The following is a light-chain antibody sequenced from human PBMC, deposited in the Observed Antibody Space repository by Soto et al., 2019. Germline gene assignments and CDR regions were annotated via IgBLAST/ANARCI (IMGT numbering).Light chain of an antibody. V-gene: IGLV2-14*01. CDR1: SSDVGGYNY. Sequence: QSALTQPASVSGSPGQSITISCTGTSSDVGGYNYVSWYQHHPGKAPKLMIYEVGNRPSGVSNRFSGSKSGNTASLTISGLEAEDEADYYCSSYTTSTSFILFGEGTKLTVL. CDR3: SSYTTSTSFIL. CDR2: EVG. J-gene: IGLJ2*01.